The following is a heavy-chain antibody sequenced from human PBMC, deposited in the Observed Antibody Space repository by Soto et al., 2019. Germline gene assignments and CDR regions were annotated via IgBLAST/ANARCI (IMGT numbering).Heavy chain of an antibody. CDR2: IIPIFGTA. CDR3: ARDRNDFWSGYYPYYFDY. V-gene: IGHV1-69*06. CDR1: GSTFSSYA. Sequence: SVKVSCKASGSTFSSYAISWVRQAPGQGLEWMGGIIPIFGTANYAQKFQGRVTITADKSTSTAYMELSSLRSEDTAVYYCARDRNDFWSGYYPYYFDYWDQGTLVTVSS. D-gene: IGHD3-3*01. J-gene: IGHJ4*02.